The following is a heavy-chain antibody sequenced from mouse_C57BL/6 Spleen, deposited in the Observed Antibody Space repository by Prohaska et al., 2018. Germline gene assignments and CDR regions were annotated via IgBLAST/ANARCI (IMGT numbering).Heavy chain of an antibody. CDR1: GYTFTSYW. D-gene: IGHD3-2*02. CDR3: ARGGNAQAGYAMDY. V-gene: IGHV1-50*01. J-gene: IGHJ4*01. CDR2: IDPSDSYT. Sequence: QVQLQQPGAELVKPGASVKLSCKASGYTFTSYWMQWVKQRPGQGLEWIGEIDPSDSYTNYNQKFKGKATLTVDTSSSTAYMQLSSLTSEDSAVYYCARGGNAQAGYAMDYWGQGTSVTVSS.